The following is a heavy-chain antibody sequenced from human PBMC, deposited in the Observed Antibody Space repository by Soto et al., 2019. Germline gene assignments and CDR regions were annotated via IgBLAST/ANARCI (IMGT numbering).Heavy chain of an antibody. V-gene: IGHV1-46*04. D-gene: IGHD6-19*01. CDR1: GYTFTSYY. J-gene: IGHJ4*02. Sequence: QVPLVQSGAEVKKPGASVKVSCKASGYTFTSYYMHWVRQAPGQGLEWMGIINPSGGSTSYAQKLQGRVTMSRDTSTSTGYMELSSLRSEETVVYYGAREEGKGIAVAGGDYWCKGTLVTVSS. CDR2: INPSGGST. CDR3: AREEGKGIAVAGGDY.